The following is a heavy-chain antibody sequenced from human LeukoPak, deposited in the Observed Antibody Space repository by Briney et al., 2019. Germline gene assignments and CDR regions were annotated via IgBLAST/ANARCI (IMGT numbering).Heavy chain of an antibody. V-gene: IGHV3-64D*06. Sequence: GGVLRLSRLAPGFTLRYFGLHWGPQAPREGLGFVLAISSNGGSTYYADSVKGRFTISRDNSKNTLYLQMSSLRADDTAVYYCVRRLPTTPHYYFDYWGQGTLVTVSS. D-gene: IGHD2-21*02. J-gene: IGHJ4*02. CDR1: GFTLRYFG. CDR2: ISSNGGST. CDR3: VRRLPTTPHYYFDY.